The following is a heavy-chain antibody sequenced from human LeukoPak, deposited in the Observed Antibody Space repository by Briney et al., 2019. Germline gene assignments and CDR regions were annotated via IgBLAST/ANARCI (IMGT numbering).Heavy chain of an antibody. D-gene: IGHD3-22*01. V-gene: IGHV1-18*01. Sequence: ASVKVSCKASGYTFTSYAMHWVRQAPGQRLEWMGWISAYNGNTNYAQKLQGRVTMTTDTSTSTAYMELRSLRSDDTAVYYCARVGGVDSSGYPVDYWGQGTLVTVSS. CDR2: ISAYNGNT. J-gene: IGHJ4*02. CDR3: ARVGGVDSSGYPVDY. CDR1: GYTFTSYA.